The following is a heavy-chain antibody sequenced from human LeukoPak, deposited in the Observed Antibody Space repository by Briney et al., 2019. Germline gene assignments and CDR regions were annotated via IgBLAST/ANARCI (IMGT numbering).Heavy chain of an antibody. Sequence: SETLSLTCTVSRGSIRNYYWNWIRQPPGKGLEWIGYISYSGTTSYNPSLESRVTISIDRSKNQFSLKLSSVTAADTAIYYCARGSMIRGVIDYWGQGTLVTVSS. CDR2: ISYSGTT. CDR3: ARGSMIRGVIDY. J-gene: IGHJ4*02. CDR1: RGSIRNYY. V-gene: IGHV4-59*12. D-gene: IGHD3-10*01.